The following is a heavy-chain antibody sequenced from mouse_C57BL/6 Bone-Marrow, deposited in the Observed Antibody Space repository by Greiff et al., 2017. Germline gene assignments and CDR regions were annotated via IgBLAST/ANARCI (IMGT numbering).Heavy chain of an antibody. V-gene: IGHV1-64*01. CDR1: GYTFTSYW. CDR2: IHPNSGST. CDR3: ARWYNSLGDY. Sequence: QVQLQQPGAELVKPGASVKLSCKASGYTFTSYWMHWVKQRPGQGLEWIGMIHPNSGSTNSNEKFKSKATLTVDKSSSTAYMQLSSLTSEDSAVYYCARWYNSLGDYWGQGTSVTVSS. D-gene: IGHD3-1*01. J-gene: IGHJ4*01.